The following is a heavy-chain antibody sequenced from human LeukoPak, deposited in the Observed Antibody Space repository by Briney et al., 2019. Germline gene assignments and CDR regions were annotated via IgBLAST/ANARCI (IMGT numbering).Heavy chain of an antibody. J-gene: IGHJ4*02. CDR1: GFTLRSYG. CDR3: ARSADGSSSISISPFDY. CDR2: ISTSSSYI. V-gene: IGHV3-21*06. D-gene: IGHD6-6*01. Sequence: GGSLRLSCVASGFTLRSYGLNWVRQAPGKGLEWVSYISTSSSYIYYGDSVKGRFTISRDNAKNSLFLQMNSLRAEDTAVYYWARSADGSSSISISPFDYWGQGTQITVSS.